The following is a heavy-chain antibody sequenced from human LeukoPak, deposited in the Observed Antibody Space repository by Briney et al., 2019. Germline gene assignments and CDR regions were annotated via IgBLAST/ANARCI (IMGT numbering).Heavy chain of an antibody. D-gene: IGHD2-21*01. Sequence: PSETLSLTCTVSRGSLSSNSNDWAWIRQPPGRGLEWIGSISYGGSTYYSPSLESRVIISVDTSKNQFSLRLSSVTAADTAVYYCARPALWFFDHWGQGTLVTVSS. V-gene: IGHV4-39*01. CDR3: ARPALWFFDH. J-gene: IGHJ4*02. CDR2: ISYGGST. CDR1: RGSLSSNSND.